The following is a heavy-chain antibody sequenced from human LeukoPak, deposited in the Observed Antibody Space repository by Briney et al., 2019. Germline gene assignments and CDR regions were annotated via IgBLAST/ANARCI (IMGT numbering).Heavy chain of an antibody. J-gene: IGHJ4*02. D-gene: IGHD5-24*01. CDR2: IKQDGSKK. CDR1: GFTFSSYS. V-gene: IGHV3-7*04. CDR3: TRVGYIDEGIDY. Sequence: GGSLRLSCAASGFTFSSYSMNWVRQAPGKGLEWVANIKQDGSKKSYVDSVKGRFTISRDNAKNSLYLQINSLRAEDTAIYYCTRVGYIDEGIDYWGQGTLVTVSS.